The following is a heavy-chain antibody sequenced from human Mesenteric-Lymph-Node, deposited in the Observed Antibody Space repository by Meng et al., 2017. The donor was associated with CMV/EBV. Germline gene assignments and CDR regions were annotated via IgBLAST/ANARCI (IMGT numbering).Heavy chain of an antibody. V-gene: IGHV1-2*02. CDR3: ATLPLTTMSAGYYGMDV. CDR1: GYTFTSYG. D-gene: IGHD4/OR15-4a*01. CDR2: INPNSGGT. J-gene: IGHJ6*02. Sequence: ASVKVSCKASGYTFTSYGISWVRQAPGQGLEWMGWINPNSGGTNYAQKFQGRVTMTRDTSIGTAYMELSRLRSDDTAVYYCATLPLTTMSAGYYGMDVWGQGTTVTVSS.